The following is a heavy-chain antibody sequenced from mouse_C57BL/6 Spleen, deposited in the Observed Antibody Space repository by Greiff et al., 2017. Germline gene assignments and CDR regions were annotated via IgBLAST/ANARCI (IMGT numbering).Heavy chain of an antibody. Sequence: QVQLKESGPGLVQPSQSLSITCTVSGFSLTSYGVHWVRQSPGKGLEWLGVIWRGGSTDYNAAFMSRLSITKDNSKSQVFFKMNSLQADDTAIYXCAKVGLLLHYYAMDYWGQGTSVTVSS. CDR2: IWRGGST. CDR3: AKVGLLLHYYAMDY. V-gene: IGHV2-5*01. J-gene: IGHJ4*01. D-gene: IGHD1-1*01. CDR1: GFSLTSYG.